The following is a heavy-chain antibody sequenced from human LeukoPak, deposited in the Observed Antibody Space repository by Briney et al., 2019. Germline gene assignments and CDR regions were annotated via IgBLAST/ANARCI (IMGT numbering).Heavy chain of an antibody. J-gene: IGHJ3*02. CDR3: AKGAVVVPVAMGLSAFDI. CDR2: ISSSYGTT. CDR1: GFTFSNAW. Sequence: GGSQRLSCAASGFTFSNAWMNWVRQAPGKGLEWVSSISSSYGTTYYADSVKGRFTISRDNSKNTVFLQMNSLRGEDPAVYYCAKGAVVVPVAMGLSAFDIWGRGTMVTVSS. V-gene: IGHV3-23*01. D-gene: IGHD2-2*01.